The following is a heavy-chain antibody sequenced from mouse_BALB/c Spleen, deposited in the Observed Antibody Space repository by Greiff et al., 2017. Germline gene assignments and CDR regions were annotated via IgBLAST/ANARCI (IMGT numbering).Heavy chain of an antibody. CDR3: AKGEYGNPYAMDY. J-gene: IGHJ4*01. CDR1: GYTFTEYT. Sequence: VQLKESGPELVKPGASVKISCKTSGYTFTEYTMHWVKQSHGKSLEWIGGINPNNGGTSYNQKFKGKATLTVDKSSSTAYMELRSLTSEDSAVYYCAKGEYGNPYAMDYWGQGTSVTVSS. V-gene: IGHV1-18*01. D-gene: IGHD2-10*02. CDR2: INPNNGGT.